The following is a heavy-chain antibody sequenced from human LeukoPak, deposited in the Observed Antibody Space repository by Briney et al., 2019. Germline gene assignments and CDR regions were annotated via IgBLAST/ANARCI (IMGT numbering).Heavy chain of an antibody. CDR2: IKQDGSDK. J-gene: IGHJ3*01. D-gene: IGHD2-2*01. V-gene: IGHV3-7*01. Sequence: GGALRLSCAASGFTFSSYAMSWVRQAPGKGLEWVANIKQDGSDKYYVDSVKGRFTISRDNAKNSLYLQMNSLRAEDTAVYYCARDQDVVVLLGIIAYDAFDVWGQGTLVTVSS. CDR1: GFTFSSYA. CDR3: ARDQDVVVLLGIIAYDAFDV.